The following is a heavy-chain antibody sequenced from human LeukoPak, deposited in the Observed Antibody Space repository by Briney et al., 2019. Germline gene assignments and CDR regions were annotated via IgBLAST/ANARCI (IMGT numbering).Heavy chain of an antibody. CDR3: ARDVTGIAPQFAMDV. Sequence: PGGSLRLSCAASGFTFSSYAMHWVRQAPGKGLEWVAVISYDGSNKYYADSVKGRFTISRDNSKNTLYLQMNSLRAEDTAVYYCARDVTGIAPQFAMDVWGKGTTVTVSS. CDR1: GFTFSSYA. J-gene: IGHJ6*03. V-gene: IGHV3-30-3*01. D-gene: IGHD6-13*01. CDR2: ISYDGSNK.